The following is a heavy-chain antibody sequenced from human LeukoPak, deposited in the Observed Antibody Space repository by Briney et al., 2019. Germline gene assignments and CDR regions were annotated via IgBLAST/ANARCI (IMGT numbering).Heavy chain of an antibody. V-gene: IGHV4-34*01. J-gene: IGHJ4*02. CDR3: ARAGGTRDY. D-gene: IGHD3-16*01. CDR2: INHSGST. Sequence: SETLSLTCAVYGGSFSGYYWSWIRRPPGKGLEWIGEINHSGSTNYNPSLKSRVTISVDTSKNQFSLKLSSVTAADTAVYYCARAGGTRDYWGQGTLVTVSS. CDR1: GGSFSGYY.